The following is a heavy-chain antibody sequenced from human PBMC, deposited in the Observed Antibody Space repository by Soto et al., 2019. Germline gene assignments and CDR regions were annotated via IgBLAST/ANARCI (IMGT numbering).Heavy chain of an antibody. CDR2: IYYSGST. J-gene: IGHJ4*02. CDR1: GGSISSRGYH. CDR3: ARDSSSWTTGLLDY. Sequence: QVQLQESGPGLVKPSQTLSLTCTVSGGSISSRGYHWSWIRQPPGKGLEWIGCIYYSGSTYYNPSLNSQVTXXLXTXXNQISVKLSSVTAADTAVYYCARDSSSWTTGLLDYWGQGTLVTVSS. V-gene: IGHV4-30-4*01. D-gene: IGHD6-13*01.